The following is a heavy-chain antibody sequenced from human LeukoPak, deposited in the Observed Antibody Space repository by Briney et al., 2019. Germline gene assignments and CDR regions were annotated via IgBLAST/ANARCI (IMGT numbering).Heavy chain of an antibody. D-gene: IGHD6-19*01. J-gene: IGHJ5*02. CDR3: ARDQLWLAPGGSNWFDP. Sequence: GASVKVSCTASGGTFSSYAISWVRLAPGQGLEWMGRIIPILNIANYAQTFQGRVTIVADESTSTAYMELSSLRSEDTAVYYCARDQLWLAPGGSNWFDPWGQGTLVTVSS. CDR1: GGTFSSYA. V-gene: IGHV1-69*04. CDR2: IIPILNIA.